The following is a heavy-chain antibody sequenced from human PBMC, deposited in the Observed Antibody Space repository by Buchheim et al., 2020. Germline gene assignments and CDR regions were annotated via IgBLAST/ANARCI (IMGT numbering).Heavy chain of an antibody. V-gene: IGHV3-11*06. CDR3: ARAVDSSSVGYYFDY. J-gene: IGHJ4*02. CDR2: ISRSSSYT. Sequence: QVQLVESGGGLVKPGGSLRLSCAASGFSFSDYYMSWIRQAPGKGLEWISYISRSSSYTNYADSVRGRFTISRDNAKNSLYLQMNSLRAEDTAVYYCARAVDSSSVGYYFDYWGQGTL. CDR1: GFSFSDYY. D-gene: IGHD6-6*01.